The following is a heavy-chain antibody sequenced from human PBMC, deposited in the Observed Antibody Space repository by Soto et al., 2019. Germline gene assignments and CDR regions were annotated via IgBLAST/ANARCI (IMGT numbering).Heavy chain of an antibody. CDR2: INTDGSNT. J-gene: IGHJ5*02. CDR1: GLTFNRYW. Sequence: GGSLRLSCAASGLTFNRYWMHWVRHAPGKGLVWVSHINTDGSNTNYANSVKGRFTISRDNAKSTLFLQMNSLRDEDTAVYYCAREFCSGGNCYTYYFDPWGQGIPVTVSS. CDR3: AREFCSGGNCYTYYFDP. D-gene: IGHD2-15*01. V-gene: IGHV3-74*01.